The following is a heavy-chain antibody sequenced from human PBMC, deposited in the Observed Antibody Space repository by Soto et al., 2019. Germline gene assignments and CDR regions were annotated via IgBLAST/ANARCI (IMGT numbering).Heavy chain of an antibody. CDR3: AKVRGYASGWRYFDY. D-gene: IGHD5-18*01. CDR2: IFHSGST. Sequence: SETLSLTCTVSGGSVIRGNYYWIWIRQAPGKGLQWIGYIFHSGSTSYNPSLRSRVTISVDTSKNQFSLKVNSVTAADTAVYYCAKVRGYASGWRYFDYWGQGTLVTVSS. J-gene: IGHJ4*02. CDR1: GGSVIRGNYY. V-gene: IGHV4-61*01.